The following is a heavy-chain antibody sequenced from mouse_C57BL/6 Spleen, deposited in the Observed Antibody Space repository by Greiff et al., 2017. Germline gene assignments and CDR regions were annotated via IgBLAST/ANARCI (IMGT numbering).Heavy chain of an antibody. CDR2: INYDGSST. J-gene: IGHJ4*01. D-gene: IGHD2-5*01. Sequence: DVKLVESEGGLVQPGSSMKLSCTASGFTFSDYYMAWVRQVPEKGLEWVANINYDGSSTYYLDSLKSRFIISRDNAKNILYLQMSSLKSEDTATYYCARDGGSNYPYYYAMDYWGQGTSVTVSS. CDR3: ARDGGSNYPYYYAMDY. CDR1: GFTFSDYY. V-gene: IGHV5-16*01.